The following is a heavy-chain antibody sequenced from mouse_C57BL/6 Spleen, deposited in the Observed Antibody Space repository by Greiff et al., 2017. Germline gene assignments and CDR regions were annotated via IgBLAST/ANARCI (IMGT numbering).Heavy chain of an antibody. Sequence: QVQLQQPGAELVKPGASVKMSCKASGYTFTSYWITWVKQRPGQGLEWIGDIYPGSGSTNYNEKFKSKATITVDASSSTAYVQLSSLTSADSAVYYCARGGYYDYFDDWGQGTTLTVSS. J-gene: IGHJ2*01. D-gene: IGHD2-3*01. V-gene: IGHV1-55*01. CDR3: ARGGYYDYFDD. CDR1: GYTFTSYW. CDR2: IYPGSGST.